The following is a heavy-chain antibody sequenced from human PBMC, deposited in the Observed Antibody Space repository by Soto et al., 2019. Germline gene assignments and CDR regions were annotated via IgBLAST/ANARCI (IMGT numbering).Heavy chain of an antibody. Sequence: SETLSLPGSVSGGSISSGYYYWSWLRQPPGKGLEWIGKIYYSGNTYYNPSLKRRLIISIDTYKNQFSLKVGSAIPAPLAVSSCASSSLYGIDVWGQGTTFT. J-gene: IGHJ6*02. CDR1: GGSISSGYYY. CDR2: IYYSGNT. CDR3: ASSSLYGIDV. V-gene: IGHV4-30-4*01.